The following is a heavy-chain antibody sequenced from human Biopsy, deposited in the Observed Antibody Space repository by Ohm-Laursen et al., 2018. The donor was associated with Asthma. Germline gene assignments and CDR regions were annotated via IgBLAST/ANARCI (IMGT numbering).Heavy chain of an antibody. CDR1: CAPITTSPRY. CDR2: LYYSGET. Sequence: TLSPPCTVSCAPITTSPRYLSWLRPLPGKGLGWIGCLYYSGETFFNPSLKNPLFMSLDSSKNQFSLKMTSVTVADTAVYFCARNLPGYTYGPFEDWGQGTLVTVSS. D-gene: IGHD5-18*01. J-gene: IGHJ4*02. V-gene: IGHV4-31*01. CDR3: ARNLPGYTYGPFED.